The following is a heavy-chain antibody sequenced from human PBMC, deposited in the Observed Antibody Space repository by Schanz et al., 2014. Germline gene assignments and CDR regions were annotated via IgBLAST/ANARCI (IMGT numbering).Heavy chain of an antibody. J-gene: IGHJ4*02. V-gene: IGHV1-18*04. CDR2: ISGYNGNT. D-gene: IGHD1-26*01. CDR3: ARDRDQWDGNYLDY. CDR1: GYTFRHYG. Sequence: QVHLVQSGAEVKKPGASVKVSCKASGYTFRHYGISWLRQAPGQGLEWMGYISGYNGNTNYAPKVQDRVTMTTDTSTSTVYMELRSLTSDDSAVYYCARDRDQWDGNYLDYWGQGTLVTVSS.